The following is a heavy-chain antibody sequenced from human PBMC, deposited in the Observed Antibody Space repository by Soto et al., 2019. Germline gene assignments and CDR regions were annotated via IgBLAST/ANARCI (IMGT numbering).Heavy chain of an antibody. D-gene: IGHD3-3*01. V-gene: IGHV1-69*01. CDR3: ATDLEGSPWFDP. CDR2: IIPICGTA. Sequence: WVQQAPGQGLEWMGGIIPICGTANYAQKFQGRVTITADESTSTAYMELSSLRSEDMFVYYCATDLEGSPWFDPCGQAILVSV. J-gene: IGHJ5*02.